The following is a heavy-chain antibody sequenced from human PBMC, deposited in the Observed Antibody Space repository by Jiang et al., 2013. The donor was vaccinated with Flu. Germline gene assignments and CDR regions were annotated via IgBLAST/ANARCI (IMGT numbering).Heavy chain of an antibody. CDR3: GREGGREVDN. V-gene: IGHV3-33*01. CDR2: IWHDGSKI. CDR1: GFRFSSYE. J-gene: IGHJ4*02. D-gene: IGHD1-26*01. Sequence: GFRFSSYEMSWVRQAPGKGLEWVAVIWHDGSKINYADSVKGRFTISRDNSNNTVFLQMNSLRAEDTAVYYCGREGGREVDNWGQGTLVIVSS.